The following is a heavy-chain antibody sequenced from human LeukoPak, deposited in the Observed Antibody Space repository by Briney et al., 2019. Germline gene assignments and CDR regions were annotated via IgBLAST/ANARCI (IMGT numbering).Heavy chain of an antibody. D-gene: IGHD2-8*01. Sequence: ASVKVSCKASGYTLTSYDINWVRQATGQGREWMGWMNVKSGNTGYAQKFQGRVTMTRNTSISTAYIELSSLKSEDTAVYYCATPPTNSRGWFDPWGQGSLVTVSS. CDR1: GYTLTSYD. J-gene: IGHJ5*02. CDR3: ATPPTNSRGWFDP. V-gene: IGHV1-8*01. CDR2: MNVKSGNT.